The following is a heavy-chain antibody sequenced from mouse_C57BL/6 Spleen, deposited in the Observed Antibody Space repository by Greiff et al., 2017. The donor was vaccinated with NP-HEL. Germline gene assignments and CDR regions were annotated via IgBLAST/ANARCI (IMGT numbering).Heavy chain of an antibody. CDR3: ARDGIPYDSYAMDY. J-gene: IGHJ4*01. Sequence: QVHVKQPGAELVKPGASVKMSCKASGYTFTSYWITWVKQRPGQGLEWIGDIYPGSGSTNYNEKFKSKATLTVDTSSSTAYMQLSSLTSEDSAVYYCARDGIPYDSYAMDYWGQGTSVTVSS. D-gene: IGHD6-5*01. CDR2: IYPGSGST. CDR1: GYTFTSYW. V-gene: IGHV1-55*01.